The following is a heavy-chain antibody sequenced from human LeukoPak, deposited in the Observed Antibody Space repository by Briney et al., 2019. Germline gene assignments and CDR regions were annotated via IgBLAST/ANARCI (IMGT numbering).Heavy chain of an antibody. CDR3: AGGYYYGSGGYLFDY. Sequence: GASVKVSCKASGGTFSSYAISWVRQAPGQGLEWMGGIIPIFGTANYAQKFQGRVTITADESTSTAYMELSSLRSEDTAVYYCAGGYYYGSGGYLFDYWGQGTLVTVSS. D-gene: IGHD3-10*01. J-gene: IGHJ4*02. CDR2: IIPIFGTA. V-gene: IGHV1-69*01. CDR1: GGTFSSYA.